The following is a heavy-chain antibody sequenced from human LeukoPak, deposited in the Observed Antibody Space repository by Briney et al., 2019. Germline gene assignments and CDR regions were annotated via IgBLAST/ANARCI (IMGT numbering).Heavy chain of an antibody. D-gene: IGHD3-10*01. CDR2: IWYDGSNK. V-gene: IGHV3-33*01. Sequence: PGGSLRLSCAASGFTFSSYGMHWVRQAPGKGLEGVAVIWYDGSNKYYADSVKGRFTISRDNSKNTLYLQMNSLRAEDTAVYYCARGNNVLLWFGEFPIFDYWGQGTLVTVPS. CDR3: ARGNNVLLWFGEFPIFDY. CDR1: GFTFSSYG. J-gene: IGHJ4*02.